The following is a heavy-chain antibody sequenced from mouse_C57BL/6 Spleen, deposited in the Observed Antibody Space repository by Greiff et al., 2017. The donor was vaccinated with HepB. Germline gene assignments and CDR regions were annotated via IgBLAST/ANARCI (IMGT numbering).Heavy chain of an antibody. Sequence: QVQLQQPGAELVKPGASVKLSCKASGYTFTSYWMHWVKQRPGRGLEWIGRIDPNSGGTKYNEKFKSKATLTVDKPSSTAYMQISSLTSEDSAVYYCARSGRLEAMDYWGQGTSVTVAS. V-gene: IGHV1-72*01. CDR3: ARSGRLEAMDY. D-gene: IGHD3-2*02. CDR1: GYTFTSYW. CDR2: IDPNSGGT. J-gene: IGHJ4*01.